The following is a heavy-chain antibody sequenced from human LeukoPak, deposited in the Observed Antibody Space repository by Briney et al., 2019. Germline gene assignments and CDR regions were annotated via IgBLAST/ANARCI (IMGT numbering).Heavy chain of an antibody. CDR3: ARGLYDSSGYFPFDY. V-gene: IGHV4-39*07. J-gene: IGHJ4*02. CDR1: GGSISSSSYY. Sequence: TSQTLSLTCTVSGGSISSSSYYWGWIRQPPGKGLEWIGSIYYSGSTYYNPSLKSRVTISVDTSKNQFSLKLSSVTAADTAVYYCARGLYDSSGYFPFDYWGQGTLVTVSS. D-gene: IGHD3-22*01. CDR2: IYYSGST.